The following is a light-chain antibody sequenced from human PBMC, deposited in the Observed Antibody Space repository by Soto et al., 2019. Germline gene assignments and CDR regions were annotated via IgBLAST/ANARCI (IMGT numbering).Light chain of an antibody. J-gene: IGKJ5*01. CDR1: QTVPSR. V-gene: IGKV3-15*01. CDR2: GSS. Sequence: EIVMTKSPATLSVSPEEVVTLAXRASQTVPSRIAWYQQKPGQAPSLXXYGSSTRATGVPDRFSGTGSGTELTLTISSLKSEDYAVYYCQQYKSWPTSTFGQGTRLEIK. CDR3: QQYKSWPTST.